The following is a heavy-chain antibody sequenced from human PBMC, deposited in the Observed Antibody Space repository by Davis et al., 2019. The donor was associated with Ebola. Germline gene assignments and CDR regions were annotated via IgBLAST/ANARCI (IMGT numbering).Heavy chain of an antibody. J-gene: IGHJ5*02. CDR2: MNPNSGNT. CDR1: GYTFTSYD. D-gene: IGHD3-3*01. Sequence: ASVKVSCKASGYTFTSYDINWVRQATGQGLEWMGWMNPNSGNTGYAQKFQGRVTMTRNTSISTAYMELSSLRSEDTAVYYCARGGEYYDFWSGEFDPWGQGTLVTVSS. CDR3: ARGGEYYDFWSGEFDP. V-gene: IGHV1-8*01.